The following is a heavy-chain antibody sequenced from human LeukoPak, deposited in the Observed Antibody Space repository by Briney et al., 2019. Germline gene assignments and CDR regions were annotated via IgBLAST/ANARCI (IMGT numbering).Heavy chain of an antibody. J-gene: IGHJ3*02. CDR2: INSDGSGT. V-gene: IGHV3-74*01. Sequence: GGSLRLSCAASGFTVSSYYMTWVRQAPGKGLVWVSRINSDGSGTTYADSVKSRFTISRDNAKNTLYLQMSSLRVEDTAVYYCANGYTSTYYNALDIRGQGTMVTVSS. CDR3: ANGYTSTYYNALDI. D-gene: IGHD3-16*01. CDR1: GFTVSSYY.